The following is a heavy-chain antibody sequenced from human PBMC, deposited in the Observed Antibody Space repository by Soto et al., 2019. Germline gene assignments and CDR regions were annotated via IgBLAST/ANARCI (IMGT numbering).Heavy chain of an antibody. D-gene: IGHD2-15*01. CDR3: GVNDYETVVSAFDI. CDR1: GFNFRGLA. V-gene: IGHV3-30*03. CDR2: ISYEGSHE. J-gene: IGHJ3*02. Sequence: QLQLVESGGGVVQPGTSLRLSCAGSGFNFRGLAMHWVRQAPGKGPEWVAVISYEGSHEYYGDSVKGRFTISRDNSINSVYLELNSLRADEMASYSCGVNDYETVVSAFDIWGPVTIVGVSS.